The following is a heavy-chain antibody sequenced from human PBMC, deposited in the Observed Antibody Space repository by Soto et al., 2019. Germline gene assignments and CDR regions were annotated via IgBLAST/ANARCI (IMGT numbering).Heavy chain of an antibody. D-gene: IGHD2-2*01. Sequence: EVQLVESGGGLVKPGGSLRLSCAASGFTFSRYGMNWLRQAPGKGLEWVEYISSSTSYVYYADSVKGRFSTSRDNAQNILYLEMYALRTEDTAVYYCARDPSEGRVGNWFESWGQGTLVTVSS. CDR3: ARDPSEGRVGNWFES. CDR2: ISSSTSYV. CDR1: GFTFSRYG. J-gene: IGHJ5*01. V-gene: IGHV3-21*06.